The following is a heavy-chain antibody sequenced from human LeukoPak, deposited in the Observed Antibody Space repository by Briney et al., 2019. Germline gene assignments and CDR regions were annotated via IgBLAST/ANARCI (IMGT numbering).Heavy chain of an antibody. J-gene: IGHJ6*03. Sequence: GGSLILSCAASGFTFSSYGMSWVRQAPGKGLEWVSAISGSGGSTYYADSVKGRFTISRDNSKNTLFLQMTSLRGEDTAVYYWAKHPGDFTGIVNYYYMDLWGKGTTVTVSS. CDR3: AKHPGDFTGIVNYYYMDL. CDR1: GFTFSSYG. CDR2: ISGSGGST. D-gene: IGHD1-26*01. V-gene: IGHV3-23*01.